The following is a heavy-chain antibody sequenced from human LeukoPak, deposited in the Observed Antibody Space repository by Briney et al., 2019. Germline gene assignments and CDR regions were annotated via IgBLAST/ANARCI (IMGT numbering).Heavy chain of an antibody. CDR2: IYYSGST. V-gene: IGHV4-59*01. J-gene: IGHJ6*02. D-gene: IGHD6-13*01. CDR3: ARGYSSSRGYYCYGMDV. Sequence: SETLSLTCTVSGGSISSYCWSWIRQPPGKGLEWIGYIYYSGSTNYNPSLKSRVTISVDTSKNQFSLKLSSVTAADTAVYYCARGYSSSRGYYCYGMDVWGQGTTVTVSS. CDR1: GGSISSYC.